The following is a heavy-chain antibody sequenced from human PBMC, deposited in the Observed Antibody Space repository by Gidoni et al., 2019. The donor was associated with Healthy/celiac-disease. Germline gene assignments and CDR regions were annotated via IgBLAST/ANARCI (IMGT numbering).Heavy chain of an antibody. V-gene: IGHV3-48*02. D-gene: IGHD6-19*01. CDR1: FTFSSYS. J-gene: IGHJ6*02. Sequence: FTFSSYSMNWVRQAPGKGLEWVSYISSSSSTIYYADSVKGRFTISRDNAKNSLYLQMNSLRDEDTAVYYCARGMGYGGSGWWDDYYGMDVWGQGTTVTVSS. CDR3: ARGMGYGGSGWWDDYYGMDV. CDR2: ISSSSSTI.